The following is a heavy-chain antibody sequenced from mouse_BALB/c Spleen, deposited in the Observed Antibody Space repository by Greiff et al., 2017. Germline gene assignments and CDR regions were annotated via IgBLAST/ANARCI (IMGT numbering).Heavy chain of an antibody. CDR3: ARKEWYPYYYAMDY. V-gene: IGHV3-6*02. J-gene: IGHJ4*01. D-gene: IGHD2-1*01. Sequence: EVKLMESGPGLVKPSQSLSLTCSVTGYSITSGYYWNWIRQFPGNKLEWMGYISYDGSNNYNPSLKNRISITRDTSKNQFFLKLNSVTTEDTATYYCARKEWYPYYYAMDYWGQGTSVTVSS. CDR2: ISYDGSN. CDR1: GYSITSGYY.